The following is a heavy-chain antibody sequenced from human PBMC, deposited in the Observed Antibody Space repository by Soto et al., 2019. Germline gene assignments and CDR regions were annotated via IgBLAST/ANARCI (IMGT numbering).Heavy chain of an antibody. CDR3: ARENNYASYYYYGMDV. V-gene: IGHV1-69*06. Sequence: QVQLVQSGAEVKKSGSSVKVSCKASGGTFSSYAISWVRQAPGQGLEWMGGIIPIFGTANYAQKFQGRVTITADKSTSTAYMELSSLRSEDTAVYYCARENNYASYYYYGMDVWGQGTTVTVSS. CDR2: IIPIFGTA. CDR1: GGTFSSYA. D-gene: IGHD2-8*01. J-gene: IGHJ6*02.